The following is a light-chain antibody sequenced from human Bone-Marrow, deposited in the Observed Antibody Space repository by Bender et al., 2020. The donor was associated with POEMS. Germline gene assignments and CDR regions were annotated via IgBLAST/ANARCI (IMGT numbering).Light chain of an antibody. J-gene: IGLJ3*02. CDR2: DVS. Sequence: QSALTQPASVSGSPGQSITISCTGTSSDVGTYNLVSWYQQHPGQAPKLLIYDVSNRPSGVSSRFSGSKSGNTASLTISGLQAEDEADYYCSSFTSSNTLVFGGMTKVTVL. CDR1: SSDVGTYNL. CDR3: SSFTSSNTLV. V-gene: IGLV2-14*02.